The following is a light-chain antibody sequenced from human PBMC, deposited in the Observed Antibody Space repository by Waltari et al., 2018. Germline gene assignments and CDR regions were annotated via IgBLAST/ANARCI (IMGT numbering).Light chain of an antibody. V-gene: IGKV1-9*01. J-gene: IGKJ2*01. CDR3: QQRNSYPLT. CDR2: GAS. CDR1: PGISSY. Sequence: IPFAPSPSSLSASVGDRVTITCRASPGISSYLDWYQQKPGKAPKLLIYGASTLQSGVPSSFSGSGSGTDFTLTISSLQPEDFATYYCQQRNSYPLTFGQGTKLEIK.